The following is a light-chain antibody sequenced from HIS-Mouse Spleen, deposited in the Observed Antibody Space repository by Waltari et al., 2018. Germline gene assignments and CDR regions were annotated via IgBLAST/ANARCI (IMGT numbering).Light chain of an antibody. CDR2: DVS. J-gene: IGLJ1*01. CDR1: SSDVGGYNL. CDR3: CSYAGSYTGV. Sequence: QSALTPPRSVSGSPGQSVTISCTGTSSDVGGYNLVSWYQQHPGKAPKLMIYDVSKRPSGVPDRFSGSKSGNTASLTISGLQAEDEADYYCCSYAGSYTGVFGTGTKVTVL. V-gene: IGLV2-11*01.